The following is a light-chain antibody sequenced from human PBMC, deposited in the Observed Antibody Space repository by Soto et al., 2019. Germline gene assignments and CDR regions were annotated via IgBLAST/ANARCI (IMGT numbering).Light chain of an antibody. V-gene: IGLV2-8*01. CDR1: SSGVVGYNY. CDR2: ENF. J-gene: IGLJ3*02. Sequence: QSALTQPPSASGSPGQSVTISCTGPSSGVVGYNYVSWYQQHPGNAPQLLIYENFKRPSGVPDRFSGSQSDNTASLTVSGLQAEDEAYYYCSSYAGSNNWVFGGGTKLTVL. CDR3: SSYAGSNNWV.